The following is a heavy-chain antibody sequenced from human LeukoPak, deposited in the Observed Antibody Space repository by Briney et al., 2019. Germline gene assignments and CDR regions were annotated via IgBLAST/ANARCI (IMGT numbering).Heavy chain of an antibody. Sequence: GGSLRLSCAASGFTFSSYWMHWVRQAPGKGLVWVSRINSDGSSTSYADSVKGRFIISRDNAKNTLYPQMNSLRAEDMAVYYCARDPYYYDSSGYTWGWGQGTLVTVSS. CDR3: ARDPYYYDSSGYTWG. V-gene: IGHV3-74*01. D-gene: IGHD3-22*01. CDR1: GFTFSSYW. J-gene: IGHJ4*02. CDR2: INSDGSST.